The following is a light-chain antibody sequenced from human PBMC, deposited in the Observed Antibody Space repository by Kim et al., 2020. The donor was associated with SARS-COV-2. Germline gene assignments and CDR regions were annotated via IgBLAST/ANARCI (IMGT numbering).Light chain of an antibody. CDR1: SSNIGAGYD. CDR3: QSYDSSLSV. Sequence: PGRTVTISCAGSSSNIGAGYDVHWYQQLPGPAPKLLIYGNSNRPSGAPDRFSGSKSGTSASLAITGLQAEDEADYYCQSYDSSLSVFGGGTQLTVL. J-gene: IGLJ2*01. V-gene: IGLV1-40*01. CDR2: GNS.